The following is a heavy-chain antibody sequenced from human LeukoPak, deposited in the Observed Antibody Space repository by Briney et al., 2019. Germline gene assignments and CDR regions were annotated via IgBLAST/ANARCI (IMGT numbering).Heavy chain of an antibody. J-gene: IGHJ4*02. Sequence: GGSLRLSCAASGFTFSSYAMSWVRQAPGKGLECVSAISGGGPVTYYTDSVKGRFTISRDNSKKTVYLQMNSLRVEDTAVYYCANGGGGFWGQGTLVTVSS. CDR1: GFTFSSYA. D-gene: IGHD3-16*01. CDR2: ISGGGPVT. CDR3: ANGGGGF. V-gene: IGHV3-23*01.